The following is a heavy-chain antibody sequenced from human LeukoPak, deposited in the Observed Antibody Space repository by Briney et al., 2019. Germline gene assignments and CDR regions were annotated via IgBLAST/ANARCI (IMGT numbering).Heavy chain of an antibody. CDR2: IYWDDDK. CDR3: AHRLSNPYYYDGCGSIFDS. CDR1: GFSLSTTAMA. D-gene: IGHD3-22*01. J-gene: IGHJ4*02. V-gene: IGHV2-5*02. Sequence: SGPTLVKPTQTLTLTCTFSGFSLSTTAMAVGWIRQPPGKALEWLALIYWDDDKRYSSSLKSRLTITKATSKNQVVLTMTNMDPVDTATYYCAHRLSNPYYYDGCGSIFDSWGQGTLVTVSS.